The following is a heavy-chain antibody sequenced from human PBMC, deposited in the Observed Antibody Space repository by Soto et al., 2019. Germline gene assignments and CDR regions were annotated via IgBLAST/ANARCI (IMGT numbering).Heavy chain of an antibody. J-gene: IGHJ6*03. D-gene: IGHD3-9*01. V-gene: IGHV4-39*01. CDR3: ARLPLRYAHTRRAPPYYYMDV. CDR1: GGSISSSSYY. Sequence: QLQLQESGPGLVKPSETLSLTCTVSGGSISSSSYYWGWIRQPPGKGLEWIGSIYYSGSTYYNPSLKSRVTLSVDTSKNQFSLKLSSVTAADTAVYYCARLPLRYAHTRRAPPYYYMDVWGKGTTVTVSS. CDR2: IYYSGST.